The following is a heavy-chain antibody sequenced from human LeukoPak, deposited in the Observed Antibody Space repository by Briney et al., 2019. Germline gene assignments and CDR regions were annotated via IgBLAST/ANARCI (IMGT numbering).Heavy chain of an antibody. CDR1: GVSIISTNSY. J-gene: IGHJ4*02. CDR3: ARKREGPAAGIDY. CDR2: VYSSGRT. Sequence: SETLSLTCTVSGVSIISTNSYWGWIRQSPRTGLEWIGNVYSSGRTYYNPSLNSRVTISIDMSENQFSLKLTSVTAADTAVYYCARKREGPAAGIDYWGQGTLVTVSS. D-gene: IGHD2-2*01. V-gene: IGHV4-39*07.